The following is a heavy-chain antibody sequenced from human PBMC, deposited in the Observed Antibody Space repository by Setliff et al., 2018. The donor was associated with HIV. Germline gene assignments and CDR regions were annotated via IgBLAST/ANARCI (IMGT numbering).Heavy chain of an antibody. CDR2: INMSGKT. V-gene: IGHV4-59*01. D-gene: IGHD2-15*01. Sequence: KPSETLSLTCTVSRGSISTYYWNWIRQSPGKGLEWIGYINMSGKTTYSPSLKSRVTMSVDTSKNKFSLKLSSVTAADTAVYYCASEKVAWTVSDSFFEFWGQGVPVTVSS. CDR3: ASEKVAWTVSDSFFEF. CDR1: RGSISTYY. J-gene: IGHJ4*02.